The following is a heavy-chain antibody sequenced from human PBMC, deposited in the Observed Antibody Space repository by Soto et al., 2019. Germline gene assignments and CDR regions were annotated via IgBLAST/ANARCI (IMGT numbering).Heavy chain of an antibody. CDR1: GYAFTSYG. J-gene: IGHJ5*02. Sequence: ASVRGACTAAGYAFTSYGISWVRQAPGQGLEWMGWISAYNGNTNYAQKLQGRVTMTTDTSTSTAYMELRSLRSDDTAVYYCARHLYSSSRLKGPNWFDPWGQGTLVTVS. CDR2: ISAYNGNT. V-gene: IGHV1-18*01. CDR3: ARHLYSSSRLKGPNWFDP. D-gene: IGHD6-6*01.